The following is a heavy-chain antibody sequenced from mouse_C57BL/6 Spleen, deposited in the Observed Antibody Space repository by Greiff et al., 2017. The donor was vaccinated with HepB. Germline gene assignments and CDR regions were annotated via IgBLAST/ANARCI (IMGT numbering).Heavy chain of an antibody. Sequence: EAGGGLVQPKGSLKLSCAASGFSFNTYAMNWVRQVPGKGLEWVARIRSKSNNYATYYADSVKDRFTISRDDSESMLYLQMNNLKTEDTAMYYCVRGGYPLDYWGQGTTLTVSS. V-gene: IGHV10-1*01. CDR3: VRGGYPLDY. D-gene: IGHD2-2*01. J-gene: IGHJ2*01. CDR2: IRSKSNNYAT. CDR1: GFSFNTYA.